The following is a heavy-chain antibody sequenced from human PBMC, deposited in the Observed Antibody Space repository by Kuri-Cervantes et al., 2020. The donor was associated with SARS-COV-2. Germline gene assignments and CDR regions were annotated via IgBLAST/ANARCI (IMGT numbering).Heavy chain of an antibody. CDR2: INHSGST. CDR3: ARGRIAVVPAAKAFDP. Sequence: SQTLSLTCAVYGGSFSGYYWSWIRQPPGKGLEWIGEINHSGSTNYNPSLKSRVTISVDTSKNQFSLKLSSVTAADMAVYYCARGRIAVVPAAKAFDPWGQGTLVTVSS. D-gene: IGHD2-2*01. V-gene: IGHV4-34*01. CDR1: GGSFSGYY. J-gene: IGHJ5*02.